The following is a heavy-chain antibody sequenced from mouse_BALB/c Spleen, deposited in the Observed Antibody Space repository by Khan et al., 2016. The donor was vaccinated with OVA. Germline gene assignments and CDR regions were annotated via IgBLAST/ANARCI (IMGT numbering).Heavy chain of an antibody. V-gene: IGHV5-6*01. CDR3: ATHLTGSFAY. D-gene: IGHD4-1*01. CDR2: ISSDGDYT. CDR1: GFTFSPYS. Sequence: EVELVESGGDLVKSGGSLKLSCAASGFTFSPYSMSWVRQTPDKRLEWVATISSDGDYTYYPDSVKGRFNISRDNAKNTLYLQMSSLTSEYTAIYYCATHLTGSFAYWGQGTLVTVSA. J-gene: IGHJ3*01.